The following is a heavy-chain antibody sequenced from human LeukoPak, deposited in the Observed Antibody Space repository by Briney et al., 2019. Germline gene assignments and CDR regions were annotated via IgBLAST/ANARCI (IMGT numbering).Heavy chain of an antibody. D-gene: IGHD1-26*01. CDR3: AKDINGLVGATTTFDY. V-gene: IGHV3-53*01. Sequence: TGGSLRLSCAASGFTVSSNYMSWVRQAPGKGLEWVSVIYSGANTYYADSVKGRFSISRDNSKNTLYLQMNSLRAEDTALYYCAKDINGLVGATTTFDYWGQGTLVTVSS. J-gene: IGHJ4*02. CDR2: IYSGANT. CDR1: GFTVSSNY.